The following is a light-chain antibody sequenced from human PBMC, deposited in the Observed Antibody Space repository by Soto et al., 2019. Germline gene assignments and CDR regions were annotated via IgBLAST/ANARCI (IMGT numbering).Light chain of an antibody. CDR3: HQYNSYPRT. V-gene: IGKV1-5*01. CDR1: QSIRSW. CDR2: DAS. J-gene: IGKJ1*01. Sequence: DIQMTQSPSTPSASVGDRVTITCRASQSIRSWLAWYQQKPGKAPELLIYDASSLNRGVPSRFSASGSGTAFTLTISRLKPDDFATYYCHQYNSYPRTFGNGTKVDIK.